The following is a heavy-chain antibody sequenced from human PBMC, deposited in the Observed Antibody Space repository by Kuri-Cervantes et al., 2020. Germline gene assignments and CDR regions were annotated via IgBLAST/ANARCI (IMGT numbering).Heavy chain of an antibody. CDR1: GFTFTRYA. CDR3: ARDPPGVQPPVTVLDS. V-gene: IGHV1-3*04. Sequence: ASVKVSCKASGFTFTRYAIHWVRQAPGQRLEWMGWNNTGNGNTRYSQSFQGRLTFTRDTSATTAYMELSSLRSEDMAVFYCARDPPGVQPPVTVLDSWGQGTLVTVSS. CDR2: NNTGNGNT. D-gene: IGHD1-14*01. J-gene: IGHJ4*02.